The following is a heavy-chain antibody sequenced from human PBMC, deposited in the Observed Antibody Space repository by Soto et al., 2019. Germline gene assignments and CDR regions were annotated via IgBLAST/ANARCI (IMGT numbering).Heavy chain of an antibody. V-gene: IGHV3-23*01. CDR1: GSTFSSYA. Sequence: LRLSCAASGSTFSSYAMSWVRQAPGKGLEWVSAISGSGGSTYYADSVKGRFTISRDNSKNTLYLQMNSLRAEDTAVYYCAIQGYCSSTSCYKGPNYYYYGMDVWGQGTTVTVSS. D-gene: IGHD2-2*02. J-gene: IGHJ6*02. CDR2: ISGSGGST. CDR3: AIQGYCSSTSCYKGPNYYYYGMDV.